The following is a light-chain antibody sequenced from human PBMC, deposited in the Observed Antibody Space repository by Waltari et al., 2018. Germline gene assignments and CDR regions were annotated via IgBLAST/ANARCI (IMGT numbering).Light chain of an antibody. CDR2: EVT. J-gene: IGLJ2*01. CDR3: SSYGGSSTLV. Sequence: QSALTQPPPASGSPGQPATTPCPGPSTDPSAYNFVAWYQQQPGKAPQLIIHEVTKRATGVPDRFSGSRSATTASLTVSGLQYEDEGDYYCSSYGGSSTLVFGGGTKLTVL. V-gene: IGLV2-8*01. CDR1: STDPSAYNF.